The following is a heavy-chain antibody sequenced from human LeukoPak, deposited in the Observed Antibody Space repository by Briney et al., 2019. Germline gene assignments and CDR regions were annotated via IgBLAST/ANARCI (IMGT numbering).Heavy chain of an antibody. J-gene: IGHJ3*02. CDR3: ARALEEYCSGGSCYGYDAFDI. Sequence: TGGSLRLSCAASGFTFSSYSMNWVRQAPGKGLEWVSSISSSSSYIYYADSVKGRFTISRDNAKNSLYLQMNSLRAEDTAVYYCARALEEYCSGGSCYGYDAFDIWGQGTMVTVSS. V-gene: IGHV3-21*01. CDR1: GFTFSSYS. D-gene: IGHD2-15*01. CDR2: ISSSSSYI.